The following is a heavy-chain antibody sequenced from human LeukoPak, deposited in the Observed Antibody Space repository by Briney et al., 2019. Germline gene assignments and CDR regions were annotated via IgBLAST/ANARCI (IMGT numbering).Heavy chain of an antibody. D-gene: IGHD3-10*02. Sequence: GGSLRLSCAASGFTFSSYSMNWVRQAPGKGLEGVSYISSSGSTIYYADSVKGRFTISRDNAKNSLYLQMNSLRAEDTAVYYCAELGITMIGGVWGKGTTVTISS. J-gene: IGHJ6*04. CDR2: ISSSGSTI. V-gene: IGHV3-48*04. CDR3: AELGITMIGGV. CDR1: GFTFSSYS.